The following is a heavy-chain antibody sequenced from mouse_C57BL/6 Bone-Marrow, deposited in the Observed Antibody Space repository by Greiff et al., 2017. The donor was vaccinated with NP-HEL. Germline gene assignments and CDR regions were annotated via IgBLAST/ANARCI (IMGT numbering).Heavy chain of an antibody. CDR2: INPSNGGT. CDR3: AREERGRRRGYWYFDV. D-gene: IGHD1-1*02. CDR1: GYTFTSYW. V-gene: IGHV1-53*01. J-gene: IGHJ1*03. Sequence: QVQLQQPGTELVKPGTSVKLSCKSSGYTFTSYWMHWVKQRPGQGLEWIGNINPSNGGTNYNEKFKSKATLTVDTSSSTAYMQLSSLTSDDSAVYDCAREERGRRRGYWYFDVWDTGTTVTVSS.